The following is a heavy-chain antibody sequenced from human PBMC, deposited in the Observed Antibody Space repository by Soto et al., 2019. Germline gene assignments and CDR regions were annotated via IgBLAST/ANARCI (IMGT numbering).Heavy chain of an antibody. CDR2: ISGSGGST. CDR3: AKDRGWDVLDYYGSGSCLDY. D-gene: IGHD3-10*01. Sequence: EVQLLESGGGLVQPGGSLRLSCAASGFTFSSYAMSWVRQAPGKGLEWVSAISGSGGSTYYADSVKGRFTISRDNSKNTLYLQMNSLRAVDTAVYYCAKDRGWDVLDYYGSGSCLDYWGQGTLVTVSS. CDR1: GFTFSSYA. J-gene: IGHJ4*02. V-gene: IGHV3-23*01.